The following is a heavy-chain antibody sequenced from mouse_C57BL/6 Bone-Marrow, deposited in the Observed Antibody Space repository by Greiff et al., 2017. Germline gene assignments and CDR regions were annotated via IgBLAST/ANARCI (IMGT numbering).Heavy chain of an antibody. J-gene: IGHJ2*01. V-gene: IGHV5-9-1*02. CDR2: ISSGGDYI. Sequence: EVKLMESGEGLVKPGGSLKLSCAASGFTFSSYAMSWVRQTPEKRLEWVAYISSGGDYIYYADTVKGRFTISRANARNTLYLQMSSLKSEDTAMYYCTRGIFDYWGQGTTLTVSS. CDR3: TRGIFDY. CDR1: GFTFSSYA.